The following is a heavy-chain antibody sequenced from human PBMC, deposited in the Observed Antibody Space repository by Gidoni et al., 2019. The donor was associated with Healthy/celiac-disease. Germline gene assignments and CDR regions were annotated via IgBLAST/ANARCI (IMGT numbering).Heavy chain of an antibody. J-gene: IGHJ5*02. V-gene: IGHV4-34*01. CDR1: GGSFSGYY. CDR2: INHSGST. D-gene: IGHD3-3*01. Sequence: QVQLQQWGAGLLKPSETLSLTCAVYGGSFSGYYWSWIRQPPGKGLEWIGEINHSGSTNYNPSLKSRVTISVDTSKNQFSLKLISVTAADTAVYYCASFVTGYDSHPWGQGTLVTVSS. CDR3: ASFVTGYDSHP.